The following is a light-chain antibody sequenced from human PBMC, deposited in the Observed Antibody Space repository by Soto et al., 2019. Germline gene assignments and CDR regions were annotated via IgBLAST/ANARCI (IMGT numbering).Light chain of an antibody. CDR1: ESVRGGN. Sequence: EIVLTQSPGTLSLSSGERATLSCRASESVRGGNLAGSQQKPGQAPRLVIYGTSSRATGISDRFSGRGSGTDFTLTISRLEPEDFAVYYCQQYGSSPRTFGQGTKVE. V-gene: IGKV3-20*01. CDR3: QQYGSSPRT. J-gene: IGKJ1*01. CDR2: GTS.